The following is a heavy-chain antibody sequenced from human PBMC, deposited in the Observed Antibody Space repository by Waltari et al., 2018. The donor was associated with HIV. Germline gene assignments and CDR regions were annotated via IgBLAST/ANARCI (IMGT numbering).Heavy chain of an antibody. CDR2: IYTSGSP. J-gene: IGHJ3*02. CDR3: ARGLRLGELSLYKYAFDI. V-gene: IGHV4-4*07. CDR1: GGSISSYY. Sequence: QVQLEESGPGLVKPSETLSLTCTVSGGSISSYYWSWIRLPAGKGLEWIGRIYTSGSPNYHPSLNSRVTLSVDTSMNQFSLKLSSVTAADTAVYYCARGLRLGELSLYKYAFDIWGQGTMVTVSS. D-gene: IGHD3-16*02.